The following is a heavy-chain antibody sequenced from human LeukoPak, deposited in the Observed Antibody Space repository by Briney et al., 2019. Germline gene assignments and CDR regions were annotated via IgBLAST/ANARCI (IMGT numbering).Heavy chain of an antibody. CDR2: INHSGST. CDR3: ARGWPHELYDAFDI. Sequence: PSETLSLTCAVYGGSFSTYYWSWIRQPPGKGLEWIGEINHSGSTNYNPSLKSRVTISVDTSKNQFSLKLSSVTAADTAVYYCARGWPHELYDAFDIWGQGTMVTVSS. V-gene: IGHV4-34*01. D-gene: IGHD1-26*01. CDR1: GGSFSTYY. J-gene: IGHJ3*02.